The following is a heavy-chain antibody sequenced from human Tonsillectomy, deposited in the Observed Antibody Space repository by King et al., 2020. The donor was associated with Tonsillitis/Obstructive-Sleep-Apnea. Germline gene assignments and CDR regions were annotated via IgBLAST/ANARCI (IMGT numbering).Heavy chain of an antibody. CDR3: VKDQGLYCTGGVCFSFDF. CDR1: GFTLSTYP. CDR2: ISSNGGST. Sequence: EVQLVESGGGLVQPGGSLRLSCSASGFTLSTYPMHWVRQAPGKGLEYVSGISSNGGSTYYADSVKGRFTISRDNSKNTLYLQMNSLRAEDTAVYYCVKDQGLYCTGGVCFSFDFWGQGTLVTVSS. J-gene: IGHJ4*02. V-gene: IGHV3-64D*06. D-gene: IGHD2-8*02.